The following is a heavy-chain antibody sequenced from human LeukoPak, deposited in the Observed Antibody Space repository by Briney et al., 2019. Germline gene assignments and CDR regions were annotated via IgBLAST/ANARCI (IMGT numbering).Heavy chain of an antibody. J-gene: IGHJ3*02. V-gene: IGHV4-4*02. CDR1: GGSISSSNW. Sequence: SGTLSLTCAVSGGSISSSNWWSWVRQPPGKGLEWIGESFHSGSTNYNPSLKSRVTISVDKSKNQFSLKLSSVTAADTAMYYCARDQALTTVTTSDAFDIWGQGTMVTVSS. CDR3: ARDQALTTVTTSDAFDI. CDR2: SFHSGST. D-gene: IGHD4-17*01.